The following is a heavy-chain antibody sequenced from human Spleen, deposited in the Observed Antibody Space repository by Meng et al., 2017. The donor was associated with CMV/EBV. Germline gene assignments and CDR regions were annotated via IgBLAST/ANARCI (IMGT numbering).Heavy chain of an antibody. CDR3: ARAGGIYDSPDV. V-gene: IGHV3-21*01. D-gene: IGHD3-3*01. J-gene: IGHJ6*02. CDR2: ISSGSSYI. Sequence: GESLKISCAASGFTLSQYSMNWVRQAPGKGLEWVSSISSGSSYINYADSVKGRFIFSRDNAKNSVYLQMDSLRAEDTAVYYCARAGGIYDSPDVWGQGTTVTVSS. CDR1: GFTLSQYS.